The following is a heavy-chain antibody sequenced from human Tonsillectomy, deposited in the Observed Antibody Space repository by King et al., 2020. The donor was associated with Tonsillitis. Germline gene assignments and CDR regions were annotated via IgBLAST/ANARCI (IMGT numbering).Heavy chain of an antibody. CDR1: GFTFSRYW. J-gene: IGHJ4*02. CDR3: ARDDNWGSDY. CDR2: IKEDGSEK. Sequence: VQLVESGGGLVQPGGSLRLSCAASGFTFSRYWMSWVRQAPGKGLEWVANIKEDGSEKYYVDSVKGRFTISRDNARYSLYLQMNSLRAEDTAVYYCARDDNWGSDYWGQGTLVTVSS. V-gene: IGHV3-7*01. D-gene: IGHD7-27*01.